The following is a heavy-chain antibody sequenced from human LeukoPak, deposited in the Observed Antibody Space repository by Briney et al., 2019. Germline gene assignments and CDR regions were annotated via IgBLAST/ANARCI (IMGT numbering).Heavy chain of an antibody. CDR2: IWYGGHNK. Sequence: PGGSLRLSCAASGFTLSSYGMHWVRQAPGKGLEWVAVIWYGGHNKYYADSVKGRFTVSRDNSKDTLYLQMNSLRAEDTAVYYCATDGDGSSHYIDNWGQGTLVTVPS. D-gene: IGHD1-26*01. V-gene: IGHV3-33*01. CDR3: ATDGDGSSHYIDN. CDR1: GFTLSSYG. J-gene: IGHJ4*02.